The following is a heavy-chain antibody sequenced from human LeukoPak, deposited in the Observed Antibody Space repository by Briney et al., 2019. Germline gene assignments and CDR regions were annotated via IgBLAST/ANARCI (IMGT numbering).Heavy chain of an antibody. CDR1: GGSISSYY. Sequence: SETLSLTCTDSGGSISSYYWSWIRQPPGKGLEWIGYIYYSGSTNYNPSLKSRVTISVETSKNQFSLKLSSVTAADTAVYYCARQGCSGGSCYLHYYYYGMDVWGQGTTVTVSS. J-gene: IGHJ6*02. CDR2: IYYSGST. CDR3: ARQGCSGGSCYLHYYYYGMDV. V-gene: IGHV4-59*08. D-gene: IGHD2-15*01.